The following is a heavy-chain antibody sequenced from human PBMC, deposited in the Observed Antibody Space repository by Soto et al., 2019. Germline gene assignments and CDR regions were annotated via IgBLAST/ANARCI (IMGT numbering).Heavy chain of an antibody. CDR1: GFTFSDYY. D-gene: IGHD2-2*01. Sequence: QVQLVESGGGLVKPGGSLRLSCAASGFTFSDYYMSWIRQAPGKGLEWVSYITSSGNAIYSADSLKGRFTISRDNAKSSLYLQMSSLRAEDMAVYYCARGCSGPSCHASFDYWGQGTLVTVSS. V-gene: IGHV3-11*01. CDR2: ITSSGNAI. CDR3: ARGCSGPSCHASFDY. J-gene: IGHJ4*02.